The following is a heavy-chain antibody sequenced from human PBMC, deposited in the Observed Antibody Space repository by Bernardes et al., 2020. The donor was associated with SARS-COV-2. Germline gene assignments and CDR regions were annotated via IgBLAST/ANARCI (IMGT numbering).Heavy chain of an antibody. Sequence: SETLSLTCTVSGGSISSSTYYWGWVRQPPGQGLEWIGSIYYSGSTYLNPSLKSRVTISVDTSKNQFSLKLNSVIAADTAVYYCARHSLGVDLFNWFDPWGQGTLVTVSS. CDR2: IYYSGST. J-gene: IGHJ5*02. CDR3: ARHSLGVDLFNWFDP. V-gene: IGHV4-39*01. D-gene: IGHD3-3*01. CDR1: GGSISSSTYY.